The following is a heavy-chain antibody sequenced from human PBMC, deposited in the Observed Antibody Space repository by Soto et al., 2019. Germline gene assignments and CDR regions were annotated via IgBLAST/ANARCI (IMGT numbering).Heavy chain of an antibody. CDR1: GGSIDSSNW. CDR3: ARKTKSFDSRGNYNNARDV. CDR2: IYHSGNT. Sequence: PSETLSLTCAVSGGSIDSSNWWTWVRQAPGKGLEWIGEIYHSGNTNYNPSLRSRVTISVDKSRDQFSLQLTSVTAADTAVYYCARKTKSFDSRGNYNNARDVWGQGTTVTVSS. V-gene: IGHV4-4*02. D-gene: IGHD3-22*01. J-gene: IGHJ6*01.